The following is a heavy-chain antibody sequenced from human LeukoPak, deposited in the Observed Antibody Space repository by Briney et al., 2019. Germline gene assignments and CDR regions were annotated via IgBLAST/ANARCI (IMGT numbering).Heavy chain of an antibody. D-gene: IGHD2-2*01. CDR1: GFRFTDNS. V-gene: IGHV3-23*01. CDR3: VKDRPCETCMPMDA. J-gene: IGHJ6*02. CDR2: LGRSGEYK. Sequence: PGGSLRLSCAASGFRFTDNSMSWVRQAPGKGLEWVAGLGRSGEYKYYADSVKGRLTISRDNSKDTVSLQMNSLRAEDSAIYFCVKDRPCETCMPMDAWGQGTTVTVSS.